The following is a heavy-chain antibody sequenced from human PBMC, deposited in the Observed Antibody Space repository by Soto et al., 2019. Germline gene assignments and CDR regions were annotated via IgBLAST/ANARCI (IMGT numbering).Heavy chain of an antibody. CDR2: INHRGST. D-gene: IGHD3-9*01. CDR3: ARGDILTGYSH. V-gene: IGHV4-34*01. CDR1: GGSFSGYY. J-gene: IGHJ4*02. Sequence: SETQSLTCAVYGGSFSGYYLSWIRQPPGKGLEWIGEINHRGSTKCIPSLKSRVTISVDTSKNQISLKLSSVTAADTAVYYCARGDILTGYSHWGQGTLVTVSS.